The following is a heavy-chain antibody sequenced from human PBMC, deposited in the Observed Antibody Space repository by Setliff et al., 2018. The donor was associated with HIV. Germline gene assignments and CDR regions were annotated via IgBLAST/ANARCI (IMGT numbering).Heavy chain of an antibody. CDR3: ARVAGTDAFDI. D-gene: IGHD2-15*01. CDR1: GGSISSGSYY. J-gene: IGHJ3*02. Sequence: PSETLSLTCTVSGGSISSGSYYWSWIRQPAGKGLEWIGHIYTSGSINYNPSLKSRVTISVDTSKNQFSLKLSSVTAADTAVYYCARVAGTDAFDIWGQGTMVTVSS. CDR2: IYTSGSI. V-gene: IGHV4-61*09.